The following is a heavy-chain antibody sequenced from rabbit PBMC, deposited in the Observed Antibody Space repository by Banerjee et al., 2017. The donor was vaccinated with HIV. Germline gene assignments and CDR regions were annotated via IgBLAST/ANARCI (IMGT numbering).Heavy chain of an antibody. CDR2: IYTATGST. V-gene: IGHV1S43*01. CDR1: GIDFSSYCY. Sequence: QSLQESGGGLVKPGGTLTLTCKASGIDFSSYCYICWVRQAPGKGLELIACIYTATGSTWYASWVNGRFTISGSTSLNTVDLNVTSLTAADTATYFCARDLGGVIGWNFNLWGPGTLVTVS. D-gene: IGHD1-1*01. J-gene: IGHJ4*01. CDR3: ARDLGGVIGWNFNL.